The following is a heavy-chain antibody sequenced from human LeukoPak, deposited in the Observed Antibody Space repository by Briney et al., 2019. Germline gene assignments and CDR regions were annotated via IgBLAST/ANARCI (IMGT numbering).Heavy chain of an antibody. CDR1: GFTFSRYW. V-gene: IGHV3-30-3*01. CDR3: ARDYSSSSILEVGY. Sequence: GGSLRLSCAASGFTFSRYWMSWVRQAPGKGLEWVAVISYDGSNKYYADSVKGRFTISRDNSKNTLYLQMNSLRAEDTAVYYCARDYSSSSILEVGYWGQGTLVTVSS. D-gene: IGHD6-6*01. CDR2: ISYDGSNK. J-gene: IGHJ4*02.